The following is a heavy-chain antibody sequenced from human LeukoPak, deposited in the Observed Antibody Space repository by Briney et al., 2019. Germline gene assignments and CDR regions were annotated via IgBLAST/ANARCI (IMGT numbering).Heavy chain of an antibody. CDR3: ARAGSVVVPAAWFDP. V-gene: IGHV4-4*02. J-gene: IGHJ5*02. CDR2: IFHTGST. D-gene: IGHD2-2*01. CDR1: GGSVISHNW. Sequence: SETLSLTCAVSGGSVISHNWWSWVRQPPGKGLEWIGEIFHTGSTNYNPSLKSRVTMSVDTSKNQFSLKLSSVTAADTAVYYCARAGSVVVPAAWFDPWGQGTLVTVSS.